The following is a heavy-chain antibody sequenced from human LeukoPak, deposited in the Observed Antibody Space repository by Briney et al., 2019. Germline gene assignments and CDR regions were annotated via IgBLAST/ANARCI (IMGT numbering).Heavy chain of an antibody. CDR1: GGSFSGYY. D-gene: IGHD5-24*01. CDR3: ARDSSMARAFDS. Sequence: SSETLSLTCAVYGGSFSGYYWSWIRQPPGKGLEWIGEINHSGSTNYNPSLKSRVTISVDTSKNQFSLKLTSVTAADTAVYYCARDSSMARAFDSWGQGTLVTVSS. CDR2: INHSGST. V-gene: IGHV4-34*01. J-gene: IGHJ4*02.